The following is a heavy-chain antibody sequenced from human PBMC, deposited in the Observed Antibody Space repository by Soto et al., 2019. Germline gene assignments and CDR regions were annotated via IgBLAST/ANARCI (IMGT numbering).Heavy chain of an antibody. CDR1: GYTITVYY. Sequence: APVKGSCKASGYTITVYYMDWVLQTHGQGLEWMGWINPNSGGTNYAQKFQGWVTMTRDTSISTAYMELSRLRSDDTAVYYCARVLVDGSGSYPVYYYGMDVWGQGTTVTVSS. CDR2: INPNSGGT. D-gene: IGHD3-10*01. J-gene: IGHJ6*02. CDR3: ARVLVDGSGSYPVYYYGMDV. V-gene: IGHV1-2*04.